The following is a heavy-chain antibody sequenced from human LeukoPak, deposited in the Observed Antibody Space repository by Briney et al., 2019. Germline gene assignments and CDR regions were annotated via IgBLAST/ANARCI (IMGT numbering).Heavy chain of an antibody. CDR1: GFTFSSYT. CDR3: VTEGYCRGGSCSSDAFDI. V-gene: IGHV3-21*01. D-gene: IGHD2-15*01. CDR2: MTESGNYI. J-gene: IGHJ3*02. Sequence: GGSLRLSCAASGFTFSSYTMNWVRRAPGKGLEWVSSMTESGNYIFYAHSVKGRFIISRDNAKNSLHLEMNSLRVEDTAVYYCVTEGYCRGGSCSSDAFDIWGQGTMVTVSS.